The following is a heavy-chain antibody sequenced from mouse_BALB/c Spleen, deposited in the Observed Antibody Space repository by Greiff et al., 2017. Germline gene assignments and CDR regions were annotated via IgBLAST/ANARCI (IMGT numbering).Heavy chain of an antibody. V-gene: IGHV1-14*01. CDR2: INPYNDGT. D-gene: IGHD2-4*01. J-gene: IGHJ4*01. CDR1: GYTFTSYV. Sequence: EVQLQQSGPELVKPGASVKMSCKASGYTFTSYVMHWVKQKPGQGLEWIGYINPYNDGTKYNEKFKGKATLTSDKSSSTAYMELSSLTSEDSAVYYCAREGYDYDGGYYCAMDYWGQGTSVTVSS. CDR3: AREGYDYDGGYYCAMDY.